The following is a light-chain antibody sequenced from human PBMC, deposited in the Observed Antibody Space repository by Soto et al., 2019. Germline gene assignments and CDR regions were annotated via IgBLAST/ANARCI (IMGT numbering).Light chain of an antibody. J-gene: IGKJ1*01. CDR1: QSIRTS. Sequence: DIHITQSPSTLSASVGVRVTITCRASQSIRTSLAWYQQKPGKAPKLLIYDASSLKSGVPSRFSGGGSGTEFTLTISSLQPDDFTTYYCQQYNTNPWTFGQGTKV. CDR2: DAS. CDR3: QQYNTNPWT. V-gene: IGKV1-5*01.